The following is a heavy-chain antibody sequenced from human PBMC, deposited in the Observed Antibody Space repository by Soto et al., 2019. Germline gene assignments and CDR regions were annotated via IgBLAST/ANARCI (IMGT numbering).Heavy chain of an antibody. CDR2: ISSSSSYI. J-gene: IGHJ6*03. CDR3: ARKGTNSGYDFSAGDYMDV. CDR1: GFTFSSYS. Sequence: PGGSLRLSCAASGFTFSSYSMNWVRQAPGKGLEWVSSISSSSSYIYYADSVKGRFTISRDNAKNSLYLQMNSLRAEDTAVYYCARKGTNSGYDFSAGDYMDVWGKGSTVTVSS. D-gene: IGHD5-12*01. V-gene: IGHV3-21*01.